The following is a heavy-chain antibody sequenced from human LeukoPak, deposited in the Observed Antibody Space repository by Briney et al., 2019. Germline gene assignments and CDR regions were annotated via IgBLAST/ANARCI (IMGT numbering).Heavy chain of an antibody. CDR1: GGSFSGYY. J-gene: IGHJ4*02. V-gene: IGHV4-34*01. CDR3: VGVLRLLDY. D-gene: IGHD3-3*01. CDR2: INHSGST. Sequence: SETLSLTCAVYGGSFSGYYWSWIRQPPGKGLEWIGEINHSGSTNYNPSLKSRVTISVDTSKNQFSLKLSSVTAADTAVYYCVGVLRLLDYWGQGTLVTVSS.